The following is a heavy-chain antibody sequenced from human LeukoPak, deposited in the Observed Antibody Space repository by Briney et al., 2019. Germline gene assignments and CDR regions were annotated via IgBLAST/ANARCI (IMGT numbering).Heavy chain of an antibody. J-gene: IGHJ6*02. D-gene: IGHD3-22*01. CDR1: GGTFSSYT. Sequence: SVKLSCKASGGTFSSYTISWVRQAPGQGLEWMGRIIPILGIANYAQKFQGRVTITADKSTSTAYMELSSLRSEDTAVYYCARDVYYDSSGYPDYYYYYGMDVWGQGTTVTVSS. CDR2: IIPILGIA. V-gene: IGHV1-69*04. CDR3: ARDVYYDSSGYPDYYYYYGMDV.